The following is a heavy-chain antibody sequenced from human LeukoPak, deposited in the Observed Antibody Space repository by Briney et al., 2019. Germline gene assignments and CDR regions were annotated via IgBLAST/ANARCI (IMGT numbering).Heavy chain of an antibody. V-gene: IGHV3-48*03. CDR1: GFTFSSYE. CDR3: ARVHRITILGVVSFDP. CDR2: ISSSGSTI. D-gene: IGHD3-3*01. Sequence: GGSLRLSCAASGFTFSSYEMNWVRQAPGKGLERVSYISSSGSTIYYADSVKGRLTISRDNAKNSLYLQMNSLRAEDTAVYYCARVHRITILGVVSFDPWGQGTLVTVSS. J-gene: IGHJ5*02.